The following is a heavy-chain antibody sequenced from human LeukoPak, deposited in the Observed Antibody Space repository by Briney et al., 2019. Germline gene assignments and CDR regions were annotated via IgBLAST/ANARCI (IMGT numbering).Heavy chain of an antibody. CDR2: IYYSGIT. CDR3: ARTYYDILTGYNPYFDY. Sequence: PSETLSLTCTVSGGSISSSGYYWGWIRQSPGEGLEWVGNIYYSGITYYNPSLKSRVTISVDTSKKQFSLNLSSVTAADTAVYYCARTYYDILTGYNPYFDYWGQGTLVTVSS. V-gene: IGHV4-39*01. J-gene: IGHJ4*02. CDR1: GGSISSSGYY. D-gene: IGHD3-9*01.